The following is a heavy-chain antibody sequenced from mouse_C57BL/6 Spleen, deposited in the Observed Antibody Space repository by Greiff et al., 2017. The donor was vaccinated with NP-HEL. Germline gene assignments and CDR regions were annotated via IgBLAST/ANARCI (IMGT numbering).Heavy chain of an antibody. D-gene: IGHD1-1*02. Sequence: QVQLQQPGAELVRPGSSVKLSCKASGYTFTSYWMHWVKQRPIQGLEWIGNIDPSDSETHYNQKFKDKATLTVDKSASTAYMQLSSLTSEDSAVYYCARFGGSGTRAMDYWGQGTSVTVSS. CDR1: GYTFTSYW. CDR2: IDPSDSET. J-gene: IGHJ4*01. CDR3: ARFGGSGTRAMDY. V-gene: IGHV1-52*01.